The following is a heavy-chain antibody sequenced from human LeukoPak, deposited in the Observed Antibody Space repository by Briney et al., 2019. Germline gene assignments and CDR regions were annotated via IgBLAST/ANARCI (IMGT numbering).Heavy chain of an antibody. CDR1: GFTFSGSA. V-gene: IGHV3-73*01. Sequence: GGSLKLSCAASGFTFSGSAMHWVRQASGKGLEWVGRIRSKANSYATAYAASVKGRFTISRDDSKNTAYLQMNSLKTEDTAVYYCTSAGYSSSWHFEYWGQGTQVTVSS. CDR2: IRSKANSYAT. J-gene: IGHJ4*02. CDR3: TSAGYSSSWHFEY. D-gene: IGHD6-13*01.